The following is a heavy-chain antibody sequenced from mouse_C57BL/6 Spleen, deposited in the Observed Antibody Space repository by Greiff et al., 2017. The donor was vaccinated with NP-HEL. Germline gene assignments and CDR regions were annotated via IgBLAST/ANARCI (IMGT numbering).Heavy chain of an antibody. CDR2: INPNNGGT. CDR1: GYTFTDYN. V-gene: IGHV1-18*01. D-gene: IGHD1-1*01. CDR3: ARRYGSTYYYAMDY. Sequence: EVQLQQSGPELVKPGASVKIPCKASGYTFTDYNMDWVKQSHGKSLEWIGDINPNNGGTNYNQKFKGKATLTVDKSSSTAYMELRSLTSEDTAVYYCARRYGSTYYYAMDYWGQGTSVTVSS. J-gene: IGHJ4*01.